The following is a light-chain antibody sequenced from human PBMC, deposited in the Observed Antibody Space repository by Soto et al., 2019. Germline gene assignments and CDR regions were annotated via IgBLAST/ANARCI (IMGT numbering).Light chain of an antibody. V-gene: IGLV2-14*01. Sequence: QSVLTQPASVSGSPGQSITISCTGTSSDVGGYNYVSWYQQHPGKVPKLMIYDVSNRPSGVSNRFSGSKSGNTDSLTISGLQAEDEADYYCSSYTSSSTLVVFGGGTKLTVL. CDR3: SSYTSSSTLVV. CDR1: SSDVGGYNY. CDR2: DVS. J-gene: IGLJ2*01.